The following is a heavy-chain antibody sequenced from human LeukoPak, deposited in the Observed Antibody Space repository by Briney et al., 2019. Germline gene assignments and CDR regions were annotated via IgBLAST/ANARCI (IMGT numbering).Heavy chain of an antibody. J-gene: IGHJ4*02. D-gene: IGHD3-22*01. CDR1: GGSFSGYY. CDR2: IYYSGST. CDR3: ARVEHYYDSSGYAYYFDY. Sequence: PSETLSLTCAVYGGSFSGYYWGWIRQPPGKGLEWIGSIYYSGSTYYNPSLKSRVTISVDTSKNQFSLKLSSVTAADTAVYYCARVEHYYDSSGYAYYFDYWGQGTLVTVSS. V-gene: IGHV4-34*01.